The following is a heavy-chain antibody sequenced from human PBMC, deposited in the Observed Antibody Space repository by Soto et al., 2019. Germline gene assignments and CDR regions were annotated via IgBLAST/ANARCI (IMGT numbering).Heavy chain of an antibody. CDR1: GASFSGYY. D-gene: IGHD3-10*01. V-gene: IGHV4-34*01. Sequence: SETLSLTCAVYGASFSGYYWSWIRQPPGKGLEWIGEINDSGSTTYNPSLKSRVTISVDTSKNQFSLRLSSVTAADTAVYYCARTPRITLVRGAGSDIWGQGTMVT. CDR3: ARTPRITLVRGAGSDI. CDR2: INDSGST. J-gene: IGHJ3*02.